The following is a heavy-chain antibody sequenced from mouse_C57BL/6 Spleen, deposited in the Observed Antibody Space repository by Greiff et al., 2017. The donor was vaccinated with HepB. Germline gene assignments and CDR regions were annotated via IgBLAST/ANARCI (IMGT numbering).Heavy chain of an antibody. V-gene: IGHV14-4*01. Sequence: EVQLQQSGAELVRPGASVKLSCTASGFNIKDDYMHWVKQRPEQGLEWIGWIDPENGDTEYASKFQGKATITADTSSNTAYLQLSSLTSEDTAVYYCTTLYYYGSSSHWYFDVWGTGTTVTVSS. CDR3: TTLYYYGSSSHWYFDV. J-gene: IGHJ1*03. CDR2: IDPENGDT. D-gene: IGHD1-1*01. CDR1: GFNIKDDY.